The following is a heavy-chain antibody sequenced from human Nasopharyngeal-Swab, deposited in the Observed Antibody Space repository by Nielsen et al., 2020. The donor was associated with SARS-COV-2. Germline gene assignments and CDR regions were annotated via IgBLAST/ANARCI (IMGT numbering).Heavy chain of an antibody. J-gene: IGHJ4*02. CDR1: GFTFDNYA. CDR3: AKDGGGWYTSGWYYFDS. CDR2: ISGSGSNT. V-gene: IGHV3-23*01. D-gene: IGHD6-19*01. Sequence: GESLKISCAASGFTFDNYAMSWVRQPPGRGLEWVSSISGSGSNTYYRDSVKGRFTIPRDNSQNTLYLQMNSLRAEDTALYYCAKDGGGWYTSGWYYFDSWGQQILVTVSS.